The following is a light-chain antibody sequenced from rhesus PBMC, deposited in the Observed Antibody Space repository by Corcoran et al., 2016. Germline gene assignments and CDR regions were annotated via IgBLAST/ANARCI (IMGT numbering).Light chain of an antibody. V-gene: IGKV3S9*01. CDR2: GAS. CDR3: QQYNNWWT. J-gene: IGKJ1*01. CDR1: QSVSSY. Sequence: EIVMTQSPATLSLSPGERATLSCRASQSVSSYVAWYQQKPEQAPRLPIYGASSRATGIPDRFRASGSGTDFTLIISSLEPEDVGVYYCQQYNNWWTFGQGTKVEIK.